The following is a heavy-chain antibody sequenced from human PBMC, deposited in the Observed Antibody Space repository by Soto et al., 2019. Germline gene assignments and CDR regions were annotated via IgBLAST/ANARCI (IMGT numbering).Heavy chain of an antibody. CDR1: GFVFSSHG. CDR2: ITETGGDT. J-gene: IGHJ6*02. V-gene: IGHV3-23*04. Sequence: VQLVESGGGVVQPGRSLRLSCVASGFVFSSHGMHWVRQAAGKGLEWVSTITETGGDTYYTDSVRGRFTISRDNSKNTLYLQMSSLRAEDTALYYCTKASSDRHHMDVWGQGTTVTVSS. CDR3: TKASSDRHHMDV.